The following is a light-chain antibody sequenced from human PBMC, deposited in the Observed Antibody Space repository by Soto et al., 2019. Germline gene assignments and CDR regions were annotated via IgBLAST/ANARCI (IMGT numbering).Light chain of an antibody. CDR3: QQYYSTPLT. J-gene: IGKJ4*01. CDR2: WAS. Sequence: DIVMTQSPDSLAVSLGERATINCKSSQSVLYSSNNKNYLAWYQQKPGQPPNLLIYWASTRESGVPDRFSGSGSGTDFTLTTSSLQAEDVAVYYCQQYYSTPLTFGGGTKVDIK. CDR1: QSVLYSSNNKNY. V-gene: IGKV4-1*01.